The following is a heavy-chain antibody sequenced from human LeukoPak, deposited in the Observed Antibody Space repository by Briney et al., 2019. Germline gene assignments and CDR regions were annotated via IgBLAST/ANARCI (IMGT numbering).Heavy chain of an antibody. D-gene: IGHD1-26*01. J-gene: IGHJ3*02. V-gene: IGHV4-59*01. CDR1: GGSMSSYY. CDR2: ISYTGST. Sequence: SETLSLTCTVSGGSMSSYYWSWIRQPPGKGLEWIGYISYTGSTNYNPSLKSRVTISVDTSKNQFSLKLSSVTAADTAVYYCAREWSYPDAFDIWGQGTMVTVSS. CDR3: AREWSYPDAFDI.